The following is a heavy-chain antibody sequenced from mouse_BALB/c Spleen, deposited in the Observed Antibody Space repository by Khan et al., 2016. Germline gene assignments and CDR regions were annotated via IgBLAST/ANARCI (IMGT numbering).Heavy chain of an antibody. J-gene: IGHJ2*01. CDR1: GYTFTNYG. V-gene: IGHV9-3-1*01. CDR3: ASSGDNSDFDY. D-gene: IGHD1-3*01. CDR2: INTYTGEP. Sequence: QFQLVQSGPELKKPGETVKISCKASGYTFTNYGMNWVKQAPGKGLKWMGWINTYTGEPTYTDDFKGRFAFSLETSASTAYLQIINLKNEDTATYFCASSGDNSDFDYWGQGTTLTVSS.